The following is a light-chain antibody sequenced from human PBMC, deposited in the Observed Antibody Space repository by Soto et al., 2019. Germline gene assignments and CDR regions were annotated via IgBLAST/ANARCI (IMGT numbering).Light chain of an antibody. V-gene: IGLV1-51*01. CDR1: STNIGDNY. J-gene: IGLJ1*01. CDR3: GTWDVSLVSYV. CDR2: DND. Sequence: QSALTQPPSVSAAPGQRVIISCSGSSTNIGDNYVSWYQHLPGTAPKLVVYDNDRRPSELPGRFSGSKSGTSATLVITGLQTGDEADYYCGTWDVSLVSYVFGAGTKLTVL.